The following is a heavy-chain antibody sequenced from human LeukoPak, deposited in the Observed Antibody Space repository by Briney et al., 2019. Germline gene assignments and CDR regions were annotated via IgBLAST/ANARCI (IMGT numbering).Heavy chain of an antibody. CDR1: GFTFSSYA. D-gene: IGHD1-26*01. Sequence: GGSLRLSCAASGFTFSSYAMSWVRQAPGKGLEWVSSISDSGGSTYYADSVKGRFTISRDNSKNTLYLQMNSLRVEDTAVYYCAKAGPVGTATFDYWGQGTLVTVSS. J-gene: IGHJ4*02. CDR3: AKAGPVGTATFDY. V-gene: IGHV3-23*01. CDR2: ISDSGGST.